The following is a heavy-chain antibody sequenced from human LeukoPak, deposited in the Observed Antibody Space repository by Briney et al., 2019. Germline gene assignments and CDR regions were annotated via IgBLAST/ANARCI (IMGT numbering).Heavy chain of an antibody. CDR1: GGPIITSRYY. CDR3: ARGGSSWSYAMDV. V-gene: IGHV4-39*07. Sequence: PSETLSLTCTVSGGPIITSRYYWGWIRQPPGKGLEWIGSINYSGSTYYNPSLKSRVTISVDTSKNQFSLTVSSVTAADTAVYYCARGGSSWSYAMDVWGQGTTVTVSS. J-gene: IGHJ6*02. CDR2: INYSGST. D-gene: IGHD6-13*01.